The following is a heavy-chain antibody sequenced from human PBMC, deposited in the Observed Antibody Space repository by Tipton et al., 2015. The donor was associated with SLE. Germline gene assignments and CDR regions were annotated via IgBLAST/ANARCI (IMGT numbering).Heavy chain of an antibody. CDR1: GYTFTSYY. D-gene: IGHD2-2*03. CDR2: INPSGGST. CDR3: AAWISQRNAFDI. Sequence: QSGPEVKKPGASVKVSCKASGYTFTSYYMHWVRQAPGQGLEWMGIINPSGGSTSYAQKFQGRVTMTTDTSTSTAYMELRSLRSDDTAVYYCAAWISQRNAFDIWGQGTMVTVSS. V-gene: IGHV1-46*01. J-gene: IGHJ3*02.